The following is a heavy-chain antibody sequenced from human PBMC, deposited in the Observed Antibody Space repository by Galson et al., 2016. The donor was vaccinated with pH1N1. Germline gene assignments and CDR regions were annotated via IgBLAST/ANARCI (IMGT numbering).Heavy chain of an antibody. CDR2: INQDGSQK. CDR1: GFTLSNYW. CDR3: VRAIALADSS. J-gene: IGHJ5*02. D-gene: IGHD6-19*01. Sequence: SLRLSCAASGFTLSNYWMSWVRQAPGKGLEWVANINQDGSQKYFMDSVKGRFVISRDNTKNSLSLQMNSLRAEDTAVYYCVRAIALADSSWGQGTLVTVSS. V-gene: IGHV3-7*01.